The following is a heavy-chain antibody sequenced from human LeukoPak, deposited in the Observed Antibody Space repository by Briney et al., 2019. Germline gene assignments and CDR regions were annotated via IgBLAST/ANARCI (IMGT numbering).Heavy chain of an antibody. CDR1: GLIFRNFV. CDR3: AKVAWRTFFDN. D-gene: IGHD1-1*01. CDR2: IGGSDGTT. Sequence: GGSLRLSRTASGLIFRNFVMTWVRQAPGKGLEWVASIGGSDGTTDYAGSVKDRFTISRDNSGNTLYLQMNFLRVEDMAIYYYAKVAWRTFFDNWGQGVLVTVAS. J-gene: IGHJ4*02. V-gene: IGHV3-23*01.